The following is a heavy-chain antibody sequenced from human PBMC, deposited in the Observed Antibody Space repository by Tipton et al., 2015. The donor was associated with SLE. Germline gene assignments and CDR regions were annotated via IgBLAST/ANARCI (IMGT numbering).Heavy chain of an antibody. D-gene: IGHD1-20*01. Sequence: LRLSCTVSGGSISSHYWSWIRQPPGKGLEWIGYIYYSGSTNYNPSLKSRVTISVDTSKNQFSLKLSSVTAADTAVYYCARAPITGTTLDYWGQGTLVTVSS. CDR3: ARAPITGTTLDY. CDR2: IYYSGST. CDR1: GGSISSHY. V-gene: IGHV4-59*08. J-gene: IGHJ4*02.